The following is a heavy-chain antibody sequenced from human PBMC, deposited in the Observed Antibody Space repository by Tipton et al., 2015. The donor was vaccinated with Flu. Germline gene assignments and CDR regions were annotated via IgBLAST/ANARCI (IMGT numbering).Heavy chain of an antibody. CDR3: ARYNAVFPCALYY. V-gene: IGHV4-39*06. J-gene: IGHJ4*02. CDR1: GGSVSSEDYY. Sequence: TLSLTCTVSGGSVSSEDYYWGWIRQPPGQRPEWIGCINSRVTTYYSPSLQSRVSISVDVSKNQITLRLTSVAAADTAVYYCARYNAVFPCALYYWGLGTLVTVSS. CDR2: INSRVTT. D-gene: IGHD1-14*01.